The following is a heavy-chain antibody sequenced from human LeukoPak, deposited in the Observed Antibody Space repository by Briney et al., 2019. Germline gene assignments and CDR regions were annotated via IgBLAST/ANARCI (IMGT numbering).Heavy chain of an antibody. Sequence: SETLSLTCTVSGDSVTSGTFYWAWLRQPPGKGREWIATAYYTGSTYYNPSLKSRVTISIDTSKNPFSLTLRSVVAPDTALYYCARHSGSGSLSRPFDPWGQGTLVTVSS. V-gene: IGHV4-39*01. CDR2: AYYTGST. J-gene: IGHJ5*02. D-gene: IGHD3-10*01. CDR3: ARHSGSGSLSRPFDP. CDR1: GDSVTSGTFY.